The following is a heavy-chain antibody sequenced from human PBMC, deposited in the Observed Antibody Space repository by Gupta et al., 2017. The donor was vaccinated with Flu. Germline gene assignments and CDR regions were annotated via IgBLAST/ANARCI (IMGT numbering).Heavy chain of an antibody. Sequence: EVQLVESGGGLVQPGGSLRLSCAASGFTFSSYEMNWVRKAPGKGLEWVSYISSSGSTRYYADSVKGRFTISRDNAKNSLYLQMNSLRAEDTAVYYCARDQTVPRGYYYVSDYFDYWGQGTLVTVSS. J-gene: IGHJ4*02. V-gene: IGHV3-48*03. CDR1: GFTFSSYE. CDR3: ARDQTVPRGYYYVSDYFDY. CDR2: ISSSGSTR. D-gene: IGHD3-22*01.